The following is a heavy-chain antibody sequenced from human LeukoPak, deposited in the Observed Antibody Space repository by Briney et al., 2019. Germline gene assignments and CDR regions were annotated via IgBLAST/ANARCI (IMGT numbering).Heavy chain of an antibody. D-gene: IGHD3-9*01. CDR3: AKEVDYDILMDYFDY. CDR1: GGSISSSSYY. V-gene: IGHV4-39*07. CDR2: IYYSGST. J-gene: IGHJ4*02. Sequence: PSETLSLTCTVSGGSISSSSYYWGWIRQPPGKGLEWIGSIYYSGSTYYNPSLKSRVTISVDTSKNQFSLKLSSVTAADTAVYYCAKEVDYDILMDYFDYWGQGTLVTVSS.